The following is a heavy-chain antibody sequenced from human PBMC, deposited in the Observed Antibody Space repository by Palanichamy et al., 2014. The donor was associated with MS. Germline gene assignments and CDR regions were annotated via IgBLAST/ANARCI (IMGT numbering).Heavy chain of an antibody. D-gene: IGHD3-10*01. CDR1: GDSVSSNGAA. CDR3: ARDQPVLSESYYFDS. J-gene: IGHJ4*02. V-gene: IGHV6-1*01. CDR2: TYYRSKWYN. Sequence: QVRLQQSGPGLVKPSQTLSLTCAISGDSVSSNGAAWNWIGQSPSRGLEWLGKTYYRSKWYNDYARSVKSRITINVDTSKNQFSLQLNSVTPEDTAVYYCARDQPVLSESYYFDSWGQGTLVTVSP.